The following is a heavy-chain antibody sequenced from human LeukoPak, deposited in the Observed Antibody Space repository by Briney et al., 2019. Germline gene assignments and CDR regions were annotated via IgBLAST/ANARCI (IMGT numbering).Heavy chain of an antibody. D-gene: IGHD3-16*01. CDR1: GGSISTQRYY. CDR2: IYYCGNT. V-gene: IGHV4-39*01. CDR3: ARRPYSHSRRYFDL. Sequence: SETLSLTCTVSGGSISTQRYYCGWIRQPPGKGLEWIGTIYYCGNTYYNPSLKIQLPICLHTSDNQSFHKLTSVPADDTAVFYCARRPYSHSRRYFDLWGRGTLVSVSS. J-gene: IGHJ2*01.